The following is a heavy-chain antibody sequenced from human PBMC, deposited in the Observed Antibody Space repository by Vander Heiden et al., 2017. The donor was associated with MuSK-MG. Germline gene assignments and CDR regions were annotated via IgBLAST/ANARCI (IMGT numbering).Heavy chain of an antibody. CDR3: ARDPGGGYYDSSAEWYFDL. CDR2: ISSSSTTI. CDR1: GFTFSTYN. V-gene: IGHV3-48*01. J-gene: IGHJ2*01. D-gene: IGHD3-22*01. Sequence: EVQLVESGGGLVQPGGSLRLSCTASGFTFSTYNSNWVRQAPGKGLEWVSYISSSSTTIYYADSVKGRCTISRDNAKNSLYLQMNSLRAEDTAVYYCARDPGGGYYDSSAEWYFDLWGRGTLVTVSS.